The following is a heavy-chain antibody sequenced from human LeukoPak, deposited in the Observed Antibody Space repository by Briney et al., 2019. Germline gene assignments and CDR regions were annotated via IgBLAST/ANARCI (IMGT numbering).Heavy chain of an antibody. Sequence: PSETLSLTCTVSGGSISSYYWSWIRQPPGKGLEWIGYIYYSGSTNYNPSLKSRVTISVDTSKNQFSLKLSSVTAADTAVYYCARGGSITMVRGVRDDAFDIWGQGTMVTVSS. CDR2: IYYSGST. CDR1: GGSISSYY. D-gene: IGHD3-10*01. J-gene: IGHJ3*02. V-gene: IGHV4-59*01. CDR3: ARGGSITMVRGVRDDAFDI.